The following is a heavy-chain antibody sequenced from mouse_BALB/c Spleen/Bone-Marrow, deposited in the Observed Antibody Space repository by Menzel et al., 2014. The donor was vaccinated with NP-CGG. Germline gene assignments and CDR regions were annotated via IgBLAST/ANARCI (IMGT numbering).Heavy chain of an antibody. CDR2: INPSTAYT. CDR3: ARGNYEAMDY. Sequence: QVQLQQSGAELAKPGASVKMSCKASGYTFINYWIHWVKQRPGQGLGWIGYINPSTAYTAYNQRFQDKTTLTADKSSSTAYMQLSSLTSEDSAVYYCARGNYEAMDYWGQGTSATVSS. CDR1: GYTFINYW. D-gene: IGHD2-1*01. J-gene: IGHJ4*01. V-gene: IGHV1-7*01.